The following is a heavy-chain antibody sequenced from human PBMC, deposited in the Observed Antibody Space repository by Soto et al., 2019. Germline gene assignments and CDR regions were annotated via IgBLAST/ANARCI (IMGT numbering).Heavy chain of an antibody. V-gene: IGHV4-31*03. Sequence: QVQLQESGPGLVKPSHTLSLTCTVSGGSISSGGYYWSWIRQHPRKVLEWIGYSYYSGSTYYNPSLKSRVTISVDTSQNQFSLKLGSVTAADTAVYYCARGQSWNDYLWGSYRTRTYIFDYWGQGTLVNVSS. CDR3: ARGQSWNDYLWGSYRTRTYIFDY. J-gene: IGHJ4*02. CDR1: GGSISSGGYY. CDR2: SYYSGST. D-gene: IGHD3-16*02.